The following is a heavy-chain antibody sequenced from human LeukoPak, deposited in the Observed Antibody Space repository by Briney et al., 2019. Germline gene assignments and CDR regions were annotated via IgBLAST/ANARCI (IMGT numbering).Heavy chain of an antibody. CDR3: AKEYRSGGSCYCSR. Sequence: GGSLRLSCAAAGFSFSNSAMGWVRQEGRGGLEWVAAISGSGGSTYYADSVKGRFTISRDNSKNTLYLQMNSLRAEDTAVYYCAKEYRSGGSCYCSRWGQGTLVTVSS. D-gene: IGHD2-15*01. J-gene: IGHJ4*02. CDR1: GFSFSNSA. CDR2: ISGSGGST. V-gene: IGHV3-23*01.